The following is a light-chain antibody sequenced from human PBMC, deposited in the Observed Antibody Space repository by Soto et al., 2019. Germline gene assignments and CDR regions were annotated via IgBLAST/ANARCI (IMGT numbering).Light chain of an antibody. J-gene: IGLJ1*01. Sequence: QSALTQPPSASGSPGQSVTISCTGTSSDVGGYNYVSWFQQHPGKAPKLMIYEVGKRPPGVPDRFSGSKSGNTASLTVSGLQAEDEADYYCTSYAGSTFYVFGTGTKVTVL. V-gene: IGLV2-8*01. CDR3: TSYAGSTFYV. CDR2: EVG. CDR1: SSDVGGYNY.